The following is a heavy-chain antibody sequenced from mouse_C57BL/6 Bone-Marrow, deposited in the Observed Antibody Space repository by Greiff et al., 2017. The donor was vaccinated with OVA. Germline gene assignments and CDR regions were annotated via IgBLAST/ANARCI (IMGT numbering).Heavy chain of an antibody. J-gene: IGHJ3*01. D-gene: IGHD2-4*01. CDR2: ISPCGSYT. CDR3: ARPVYYDYPAWFAY. Sequence: EVQGVESGGDLVKPGGSLKLSCAASGFTFCSYGMYWVRQTPDKRLEWVATISPCGSYTYYPYSLKGRFTISRDNAKNTLYLQMSSRKAEDTAMYYCARPVYYDYPAWFAYWGQGTLVTVSA. V-gene: IGHV5-6*01. CDR1: GFTFCSYG.